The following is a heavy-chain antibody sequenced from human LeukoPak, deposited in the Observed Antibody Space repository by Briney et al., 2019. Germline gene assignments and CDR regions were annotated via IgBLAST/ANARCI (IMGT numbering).Heavy chain of an antibody. CDR1: GGSISSYY. J-gene: IGHJ6*03. Sequence: SETLSLTCTVSGGSISSYYWSWIRQPPGKGLEWIGYIYYSGSTNYNPSLKSRVTISVDRSKIQFSLKVSSVTAADTAVYYYARGAYHYYMDVWGKGTTVTVSS. V-gene: IGHV4-59*12. CDR2: IYYSGST. CDR3: ARGAYHYYMDV.